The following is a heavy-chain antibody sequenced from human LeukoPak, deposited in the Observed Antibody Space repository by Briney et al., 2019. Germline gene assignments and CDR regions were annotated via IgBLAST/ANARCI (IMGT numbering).Heavy chain of an antibody. CDR1: GFTFSSYG. CDR3: AKAGYYDSSGYFDY. Sequence: GGSLRLSCAASGFTFSSYGMHWVRQAPGKGLEWVAVIWYGGSNKYYADSVKGRFTISRDNSKNTLYLQMNSLRAEDTAVYYCAKAGYYDSSGYFDYWGQGTLVTVSS. CDR2: IWYGGSNK. V-gene: IGHV3-30*02. D-gene: IGHD3-22*01. J-gene: IGHJ4*02.